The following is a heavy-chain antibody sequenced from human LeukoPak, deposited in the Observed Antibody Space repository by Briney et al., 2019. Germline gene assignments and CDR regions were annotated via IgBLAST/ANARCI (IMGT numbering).Heavy chain of an antibody. D-gene: IGHD1-26*01. CDR2: INPNSGGT. V-gene: IGHV1-2*02. CDR3: ASPSEGATPLGY. J-gene: IGHJ4*02. CDR1: GYTFTSYG. Sequence: GASVKVSCKASGYTFTSYGISWVRQAPGQGLEWMGWINPNSGGTNYAQKFQGRVTMTRDTSISTAYMELSRLRSDDTAVYYCASPSEGATPLGYWGQGTLVTVSS.